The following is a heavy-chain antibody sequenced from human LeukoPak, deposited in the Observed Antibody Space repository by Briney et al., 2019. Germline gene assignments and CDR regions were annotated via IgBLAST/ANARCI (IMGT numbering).Heavy chain of an antibody. Sequence: GGSLRLSCAASGFTVSSNYMSWVRQAPGKGLEWVSVIYSGGSTYYADSVKGRFTISRDNSKNTLYLQMNSLRAEDTAVYYCAVSYRYGNFDYWAREPWSPSPQ. J-gene: IGHJ4*02. CDR1: GFTVSSNY. CDR3: AVSYRYGNFDY. CDR2: IYSGGST. D-gene: IGHD3-10*01. V-gene: IGHV3-66*01.